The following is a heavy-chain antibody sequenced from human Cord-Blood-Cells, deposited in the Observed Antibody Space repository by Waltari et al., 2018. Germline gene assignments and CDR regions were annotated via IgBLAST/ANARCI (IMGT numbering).Heavy chain of an antibody. CDR2: INPSGGST. Sequence: QVQLVQSGAEVKKPGASVKVSCKASGYTFTSYYMHWVRQAPGQGLEWMGIINPSGGSTSYAKKFQGRVTMTRDTSTSTVYMELSSLRSEDTAVYYCARFEPGIAAAGTTFDIWGQGTMVTVSS. J-gene: IGHJ3*02. CDR3: ARFEPGIAAAGTTFDI. D-gene: IGHD6-13*01. CDR1: GYTFTSYY. V-gene: IGHV1-46*01.